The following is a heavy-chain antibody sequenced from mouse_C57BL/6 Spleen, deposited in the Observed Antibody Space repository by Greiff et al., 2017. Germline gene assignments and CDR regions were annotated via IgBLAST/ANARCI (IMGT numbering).Heavy chain of an antibody. D-gene: IGHD1-1*01. CDR3: ARDGSSVAY. V-gene: IGHV3-6*01. J-gene: IGHJ3*01. CDR1: GYSITSGYY. CDR2: KRYDGSN. Sequence: EVKLQESGPGLVKPSQSLSLTCSVTGYSITSGYYWNWIRQFPGNKLEWMGYKRYDGSNNYNPSLKNRISITRYTSKNQFFLKLNSVTTEDTDTSSCARDGSSVAYWGQGTLVTVSA.